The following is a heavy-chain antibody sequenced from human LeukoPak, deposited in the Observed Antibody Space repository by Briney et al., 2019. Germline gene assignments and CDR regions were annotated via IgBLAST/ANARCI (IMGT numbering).Heavy chain of an antibody. CDR2: INHSGST. Sequence: SETLSLTCTVSGGSISSYYWSWIRQPPGKGLEWIGEINHSGSTNYNPSLKSRVTISVDTSKNQFSLKLSSVTAADTAVYYCERAPIVVVPAALYYYYYYGMDVWGQGTTVTVSS. J-gene: IGHJ6*02. V-gene: IGHV4-34*01. CDR3: ERAPIVVVPAALYYYYYYGMDV. D-gene: IGHD2-2*01. CDR1: GGSISSYY.